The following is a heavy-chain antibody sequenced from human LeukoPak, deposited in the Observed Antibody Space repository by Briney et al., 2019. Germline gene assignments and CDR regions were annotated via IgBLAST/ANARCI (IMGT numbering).Heavy chain of an antibody. CDR1: GDSVSGNSAT. D-gene: IGHD4-23*01. CDR2: TYYRSKWGN. CDR3: ARSGGGNMPFDY. Sequence: SQTLSLTCAISGDSVSGNSATWNWIRQSPSRGLEWLGRTYYRSKWGNDYAVSVKSRITINPDTSKNQFSLQLNSVTPEDTAVYYCARSGGGNMPFDYWGQGNLVTVSS. V-gene: IGHV6-1*01. J-gene: IGHJ4*02.